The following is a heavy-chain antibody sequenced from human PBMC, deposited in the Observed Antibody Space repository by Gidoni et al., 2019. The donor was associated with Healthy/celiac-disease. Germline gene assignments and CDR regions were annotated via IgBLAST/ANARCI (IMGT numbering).Heavy chain of an antibody. D-gene: IGHD6-19*01. CDR3: TRDAWSSGWYGPLDY. J-gene: IGHJ4*02. V-gene: IGHV3-49*04. CDR1: GFTFGDYA. Sequence: EVQLVESGGGLVQPGRSLRLSCTASGFTFGDYAMSWVRQAPGKGLEWVGFIRSKAYGGTTEYAASVKGRFTISRDDSKSIAYLQMNSLKTEDTAVYYCTRDAWSSGWYGPLDYWGQGTLVTVSS. CDR2: IRSKAYGGTT.